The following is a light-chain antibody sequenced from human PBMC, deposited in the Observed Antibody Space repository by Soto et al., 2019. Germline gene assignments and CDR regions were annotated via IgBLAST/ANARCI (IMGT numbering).Light chain of an antibody. CDR3: LQRRNWPPIA. CDR2: DAT. J-gene: IGKJ5*01. Sequence: ETVVTQSPATLSLSPGERATLSCRASQNVDRYVVWYQQKPGQAPRLLIYDATNRATGIPARFSGSGSGTDFTLTISSLEPEYSAVYYCLQRRNWPPIAFGQGTRLEIK. CDR1: QNVDRY. V-gene: IGKV3-11*01.